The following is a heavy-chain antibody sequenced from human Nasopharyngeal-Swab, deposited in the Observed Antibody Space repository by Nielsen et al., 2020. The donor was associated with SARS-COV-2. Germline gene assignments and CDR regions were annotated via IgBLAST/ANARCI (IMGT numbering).Heavy chain of an antibody. J-gene: IGHJ3*02. Sequence: GESLKISCAASGFAFSTYGMHWVRQAPGKGLEWVAVISYDGNNKYYADSVKGRFTISRDNSKNTLYLQMNSLRAEDTAVYYCAKDWQWLVWGDAFDIWGQGTMVTVSS. CDR1: GFAFSTYG. CDR3: AKDWQWLVWGDAFDI. D-gene: IGHD6-19*01. V-gene: IGHV3-30*18. CDR2: ISYDGNNK.